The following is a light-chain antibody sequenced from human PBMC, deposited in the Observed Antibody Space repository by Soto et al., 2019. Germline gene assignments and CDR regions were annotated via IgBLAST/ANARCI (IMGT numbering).Light chain of an antibody. CDR3: HQYNSYSQS. V-gene: IGKV1-5*03. CDR1: QSISDW. CDR2: KAS. Sequence: DIQMTQSPSTLSASVGDRVTMTCRASQSISDWLAWYQQIPGKAPKLLIYKASNLESGVPSRFSGSGSGTEFTLTISSLKPDDFATYYCHQYNSYSQSFGQGTKLELK. J-gene: IGKJ2*03.